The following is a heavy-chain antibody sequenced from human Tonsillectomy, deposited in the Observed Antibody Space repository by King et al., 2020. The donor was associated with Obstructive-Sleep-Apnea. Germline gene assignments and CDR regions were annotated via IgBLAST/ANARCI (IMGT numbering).Heavy chain of an antibody. D-gene: IGHD3-10*01. J-gene: IGHJ4*02. CDR3: ARDMSAYDSTSPAY. Sequence: QLVQSGAEVKKPGASVKVSCKASGYTFTGYYIHWVRQAPGQGLEWMGWISPNSGATQYAQKFQDRVTMTRATSISTAYLDLSRLRSDDTAIYYCARDMSAYDSTSPAYWGQGTLVTVSS. CDR1: GYTFTGYY. V-gene: IGHV1-2*02. CDR2: ISPNSGAT.